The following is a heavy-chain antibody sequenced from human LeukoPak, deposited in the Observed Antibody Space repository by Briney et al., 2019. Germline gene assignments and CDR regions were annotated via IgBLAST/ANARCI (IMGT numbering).Heavy chain of an antibody. V-gene: IGHV4-30-4*08. J-gene: IGHJ5*02. CDR1: GGSLRSRIGS. CDR2: IYASRSP. CDR3: ARHGAEKQLVYWFDP. D-gene: IGHD6-13*01. Sequence: SEALFLTCTVPGGSLRSRIGSTSWIRQPPGKGLEWIEYIYASRSPNYNPSLHRRFTISVDTSKNHFSLKLTSATAADTALYYCARHGAEKQLVYWFDPWGQGTLVTVSS.